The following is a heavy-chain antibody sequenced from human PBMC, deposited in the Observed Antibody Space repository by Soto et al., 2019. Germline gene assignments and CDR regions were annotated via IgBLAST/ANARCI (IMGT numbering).Heavy chain of an antibody. D-gene: IGHD2-15*01. CDR3: ARDKALSGGSSGFYYGMDV. CDR1: GYTFTSYG. Sequence: ASVKVSCKASGYTFTSYGISWVRQAPGQGLEWMGWISAYNGNTNYAQKLQGRVTMTTDTSTSTAYMELRSLRSDDTAVYYCARDKALSGGSSGFYYGMDVWGQGTTVTVSS. V-gene: IGHV1-18*01. J-gene: IGHJ6*02. CDR2: ISAYNGNT.